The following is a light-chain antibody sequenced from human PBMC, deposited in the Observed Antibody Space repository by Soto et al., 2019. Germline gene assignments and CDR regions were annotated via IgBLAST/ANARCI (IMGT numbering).Light chain of an antibody. Sequence: QLVLTQSPSASASLGASVKLTCTLSSGHSTYAIAWHQQQPEKGPRYLMKVSGDGSHIKGDGIPDRFSGSSSGAERYLTISSLQSEDEADYYCQTWGTVIRVFGGGTKLTVL. CDR1: SGHSTYA. V-gene: IGLV4-69*01. J-gene: IGLJ3*02. CDR2: VSGDGSH. CDR3: QTWGTVIRV.